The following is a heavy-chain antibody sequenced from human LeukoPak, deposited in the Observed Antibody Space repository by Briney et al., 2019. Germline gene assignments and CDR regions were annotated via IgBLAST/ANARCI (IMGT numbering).Heavy chain of an antibody. D-gene: IGHD2-21*02. Sequence: PGGSLRLSCAASGFTFSTYWMSWVRQAPGKGLEWVANIKQDGSATYYVDSVKGRFIISRDNAKNSLYLQMSSLRAEDTAVYYCTRQENYVTYCGPDSYSDSWGQGTLVIVSS. CDR1: GFTFSTYW. CDR2: IKQDGSAT. CDR3: TRQENYVTYCGPDSYSDS. V-gene: IGHV3-7*01. J-gene: IGHJ4*02.